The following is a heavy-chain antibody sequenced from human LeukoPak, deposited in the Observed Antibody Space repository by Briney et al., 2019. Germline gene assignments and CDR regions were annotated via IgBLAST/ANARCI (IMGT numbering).Heavy chain of an antibody. D-gene: IGHD3-3*01. CDR3: ASDIGVVNYYYYMDV. Sequence: GGSLRLSCAASGFTFSSYSMNWVRQAPGKWLEWVSSISSSSSYIYYADSVKGRFTISRDNAKNSLYLQMNSLRAEDTAVYYCASDIGVVNYYYYMDVWGKGTTVTVSS. CDR1: GFTFSSYS. J-gene: IGHJ6*03. V-gene: IGHV3-21*01. CDR2: ISSSSSYI.